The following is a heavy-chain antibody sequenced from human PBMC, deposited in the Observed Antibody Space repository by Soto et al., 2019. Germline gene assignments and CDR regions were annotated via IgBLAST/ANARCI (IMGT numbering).Heavy chain of an antibody. CDR3: ARRHGYSFDY. J-gene: IGHJ4*02. V-gene: IGHV4-59*08. CDR1: GGSLSSYY. Sequence: SETLSLTCTVSGGSLSSYYWTWIRQPPGKGLEWIGYIYNSGRTNYNPSLKSRVTISVDTSKNQFSLKLSSVTAADTAVYYCARRHGYSFDYWGQGTLVTVSS. D-gene: IGHD1-1*01. CDR2: IYNSGRT.